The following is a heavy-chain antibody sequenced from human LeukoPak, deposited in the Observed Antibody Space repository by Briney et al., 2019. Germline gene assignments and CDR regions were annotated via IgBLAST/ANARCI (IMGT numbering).Heavy chain of an antibody. CDR3: ARRVHSSSWSSYFDY. CDR1: GDSISSYY. CDR2: IYYSGST. V-gene: IGHV4-59*01. J-gene: IGHJ4*02. Sequence: PSETLSLTCTVSGDSISSYYWSWIRQPPGKGLEWIGYIYYSGSTSYNPSLRSRVTISVDKSKNQFFLKLSSVTATDTAVYYCARRVHSSSWSSYFDYWGQETLVTVSS. D-gene: IGHD6-13*01.